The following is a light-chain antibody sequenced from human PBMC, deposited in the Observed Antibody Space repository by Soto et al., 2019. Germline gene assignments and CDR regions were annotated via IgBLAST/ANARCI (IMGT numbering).Light chain of an antibody. Sequence: EIVLTQSPGTLSLSPGERATLSCRASQSISSRYLAWYQQKPGQAPRLLLYGVSSRATGTPDRFSGSGSGTDFTLTISRLEPEDFAVYHCQQRTNWPPITFGLGTRLEIK. CDR2: GVS. J-gene: IGKJ5*01. V-gene: IGKV3D-20*02. CDR1: QSISSRY. CDR3: QQRTNWPPIT.